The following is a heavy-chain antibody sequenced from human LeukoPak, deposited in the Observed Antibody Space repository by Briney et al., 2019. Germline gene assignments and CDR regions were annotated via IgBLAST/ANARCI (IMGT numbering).Heavy chain of an antibody. CDR3: ARHDVVPVIRRGFDF. J-gene: IGHJ4*02. CDR1: GYTFTSYD. CDR2: MNPNSGNT. D-gene: IGHD2-21*02. V-gene: IGHV1-8*01. Sequence: ASVKVSCKASGYTFTSYDINWVRQATGQGLEWMGWMNPNSGNTGYAQKFQGRVTMTRNTSISTAYMELSSLRSEDTAVYYCARHDVVPVIRRGFDFWGQGALVTVSS.